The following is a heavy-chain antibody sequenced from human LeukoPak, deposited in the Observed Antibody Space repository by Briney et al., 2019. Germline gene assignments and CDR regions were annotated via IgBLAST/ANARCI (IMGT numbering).Heavy chain of an antibody. J-gene: IGHJ4*02. CDR3: ARDPTRYLRYGYFDY. D-gene: IGHD3-9*01. CDR1: GYTFTSYA. Sequence: GASVKVSCKASGYTFTSYAMHWVRQAPGQRLEWMGWINAGNGNTKYSQKFQGRVTITRDTSASTAYMELSSLRSEDTAVYYCARDPTRYLRYGYFDYWGQGTLVTVSS. V-gene: IGHV1-3*01. CDR2: INAGNGNT.